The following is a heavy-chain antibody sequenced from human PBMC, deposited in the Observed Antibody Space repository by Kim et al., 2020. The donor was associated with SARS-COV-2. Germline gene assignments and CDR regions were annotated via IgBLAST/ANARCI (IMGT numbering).Heavy chain of an antibody. Sequence: GGSLRLSCAASGFTFDDSAMQWVRQVPGKGLEWVSFISGDGGSTYYADSVKGRFNVSRDNNKNSLYLQMNSLRTEDTALYYCAKDISDSSRWFVALDIWGLGTMGSVSS. CDR1: GFTFDDSA. V-gene: IGHV3-43*02. CDR2: ISGDGGST. CDR3: AKDISDSSRWFVALDI. D-gene: IGHD6-13*01. J-gene: IGHJ3*02.